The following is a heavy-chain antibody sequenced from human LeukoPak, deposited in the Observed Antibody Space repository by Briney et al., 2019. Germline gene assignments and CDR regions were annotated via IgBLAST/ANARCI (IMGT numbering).Heavy chain of an antibody. CDR1: GGSISSGDYY. V-gene: IGHV4-30-4*01. CDR2: IYYSGGT. D-gene: IGHD3-22*01. J-gene: IGHJ3*02. CDR3: ARDGVTMIVVVIHAFDI. Sequence: SQTLSLTCTVSGGSISSGDYYWSWIRQPPGKGLEWIGYIYYSGGTYYNPSLKSRVTISVDTSKNQFSLRLSSVTAADTAVYYCARDGVTMIVVVIHAFDIWGQGTMVTVSS.